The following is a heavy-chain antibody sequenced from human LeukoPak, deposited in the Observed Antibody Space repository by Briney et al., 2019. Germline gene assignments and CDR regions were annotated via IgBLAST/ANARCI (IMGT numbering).Heavy chain of an antibody. Sequence: PGGSLRLSCAASGFTFSSYSMNWVRQAPGKGLEWVSSISSSSSYIYYADSVKGRFTISRDNAKNSLCLQMNSLRAEDTAVYYCARWVTVAGTKDAFDIWGQGTMVTVSS. J-gene: IGHJ3*02. V-gene: IGHV3-21*01. CDR1: GFTFSSYS. CDR3: ARWVTVAGTKDAFDI. CDR2: ISSSSSYI. D-gene: IGHD6-19*01.